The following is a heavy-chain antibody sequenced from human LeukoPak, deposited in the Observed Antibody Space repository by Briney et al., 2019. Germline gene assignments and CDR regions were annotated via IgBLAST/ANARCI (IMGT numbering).Heavy chain of an antibody. J-gene: IGHJ6*02. CDR1: GGSISSYY. CDR3: ARDRGIGRGYYYYGMDV. CDR2: IYYSGST. V-gene: IGHV4-59*12. D-gene: IGHD6-13*01. Sequence: KPSETLSLTCTVSGGSISSYYWSWIRQPPGKGLEWIGYIYYSGSTNYNPSLKSRVTISVDTSKNQFSPKLSSVTAADTAVYYCARDRGIGRGYYYYGMDVWGQGTTVTVSS.